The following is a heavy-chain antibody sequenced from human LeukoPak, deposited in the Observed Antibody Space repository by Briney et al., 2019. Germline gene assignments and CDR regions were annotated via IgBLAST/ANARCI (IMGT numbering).Heavy chain of an antibody. Sequence: GGSLRLPCAASGFTFSDYYMSWIRQAPGKGLEWVSYISSSGSTIYYADSVKGRFTISRDNAKNSLYLQMNSLRAEDTAVYYCATVDTAMVTPYYYYYMDVWGKGTTVTVSS. CDR1: GFTFSDYY. J-gene: IGHJ6*03. D-gene: IGHD5-18*01. CDR2: ISSSGSTI. CDR3: ATVDTAMVTPYYYYYMDV. V-gene: IGHV3-11*04.